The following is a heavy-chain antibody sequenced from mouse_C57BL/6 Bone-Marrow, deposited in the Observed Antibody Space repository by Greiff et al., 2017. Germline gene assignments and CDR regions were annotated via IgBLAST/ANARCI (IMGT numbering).Heavy chain of an antibody. Sequence: VQLQQPGAELVKPGASVKMSCKASGYTFTSYWITWVKQRPGQGLEWIGDIYPGSGSTNYNEKFKSKATLTVDASSSTAYMQLSSLTSEDSAVYYCARPYYSNYWYVDVWGTGTTVTVSS. D-gene: IGHD2-5*01. V-gene: IGHV1-55*01. CDR2: IYPGSGST. CDR1: GYTFTSYW. J-gene: IGHJ1*03. CDR3: ARPYYSNYWYVDV.